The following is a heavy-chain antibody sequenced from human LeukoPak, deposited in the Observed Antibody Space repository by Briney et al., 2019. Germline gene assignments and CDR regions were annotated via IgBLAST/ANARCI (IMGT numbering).Heavy chain of an antibody. CDR1: GFAFSSYA. CDR2: ISRRDDYT. V-gene: IGHV3-23*01. D-gene: IGHD3-10*01. Sequence: GRSLTLSCAASGFAFSSYAMSWVSQPAGKGLEWDAVISRRDDYTYYADSVKGRFTISRDNSKNTLDLQMNTLRAEDTAVYYCANDYRSGSFHDFWGQGTLVTVSS. CDR3: ANDYRSGSFHDF. J-gene: IGHJ4*02.